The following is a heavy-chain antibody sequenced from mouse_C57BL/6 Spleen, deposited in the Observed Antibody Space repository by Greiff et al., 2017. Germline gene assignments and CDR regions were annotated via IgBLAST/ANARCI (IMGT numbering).Heavy chain of an antibody. V-gene: IGHV5-17*01. CDR3: ATYGPAWFAY. J-gene: IGHJ3*01. CDR1: GFTFSDYG. D-gene: IGHD1-1*02. Sequence: EVHLVESGGGLVKPGGSLKLSCAASGFTFSDYGMHWVRQAPEKGLEWVAYISSGSSTIYYADTVKGRFTISRDNAKNTLFLQMTSLRSEDTAMYYCATYGPAWFAYWGQGTLVTVSA. CDR2: ISSGSSTI.